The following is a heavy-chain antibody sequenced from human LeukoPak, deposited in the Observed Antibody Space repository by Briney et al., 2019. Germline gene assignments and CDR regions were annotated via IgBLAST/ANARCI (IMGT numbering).Heavy chain of an antibody. Sequence: GGSLRLSCAAPRFTFSSYAMSWVRQAPGKGLEWVSAISGSGGSTYYAESVKGRFTISRDNSKNTLYLQMNSRRAEDTAVYYCAKARSGWCQFDYWGQGTLVTVSS. CDR2: ISGSGGST. CDR1: RFTFSSYA. D-gene: IGHD6-19*01. CDR3: AKARSGWCQFDY. V-gene: IGHV3-23*01. J-gene: IGHJ4*02.